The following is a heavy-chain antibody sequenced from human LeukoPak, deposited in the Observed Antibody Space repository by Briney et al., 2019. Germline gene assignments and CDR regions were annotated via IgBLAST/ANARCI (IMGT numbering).Heavy chain of an antibody. CDR3: ARAYSSGWYDYFDY. CDR1: GYTFTSYG. V-gene: IGHV1-2*02. Sequence: GASVKVSCKASGYTFTSYGISWVRQAPGQGLEWMGWINPNSGGTNYAQKFQGRVTMNRDTSISTAYMELSRLRSDDTAVYYCARAYSSGWYDYFDYWGQGTLVTVSS. J-gene: IGHJ4*02. D-gene: IGHD6-19*01. CDR2: INPNSGGT.